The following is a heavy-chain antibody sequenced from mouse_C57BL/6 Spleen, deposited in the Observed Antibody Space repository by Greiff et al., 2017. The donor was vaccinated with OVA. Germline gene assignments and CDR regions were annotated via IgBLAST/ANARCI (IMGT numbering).Heavy chain of an antibody. V-gene: IGHV5-17*01. CDR3: ASPEGY. J-gene: IGHJ2*01. CDR2: ISSGSSTI. CDR1: GFTFSDYG. Sequence: EVKLVESGGGLVKPGGSLTLSCAASGFTFSDYGMHWVRQAPEKGLEWVAYISSGSSTIYYADTVKGRFTISRDNAKNTLFLQMTSLRSEDTAMYYCASPEGYWGQGTTLTVSS.